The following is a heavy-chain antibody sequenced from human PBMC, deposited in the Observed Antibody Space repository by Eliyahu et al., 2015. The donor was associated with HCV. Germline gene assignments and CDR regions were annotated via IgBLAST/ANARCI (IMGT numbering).Heavy chain of an antibody. D-gene: IGHD3-3*01. CDR3: ARGLDDFWSL. V-gene: IGHV3-7*01. Sequence: EVQLMESGGGLVXPGGSLRLSCAASGFTFRSYWMSWVRQAPGKGLEWVASVKQGGNPKYYVDXVKGRFTISRDNANNSLYLQMNGLRADDTAVYYCARGLDDFWSLWGQGTPVTVSS. J-gene: IGHJ4*02. CDR2: VKQGGNPK. CDR1: GFTFRSYW.